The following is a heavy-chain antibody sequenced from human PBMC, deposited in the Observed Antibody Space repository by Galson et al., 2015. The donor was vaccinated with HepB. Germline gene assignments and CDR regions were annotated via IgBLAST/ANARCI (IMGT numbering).Heavy chain of an antibody. Sequence: SLRLSCATSGFTFRNYAMSWVRQAPGKGLEWVSAITPSGDNTYSADSVKGRFTISRDNSKNTLFLQMDSLRAEDTAVYYCATTLFGSGAYWTFDMWGLGTLVTVSS. CDR1: GFTFRNYA. CDR3: ATTLFGSGAYWTFDM. D-gene: IGHD2-15*01. J-gene: IGHJ3*02. V-gene: IGHV3-23*01. CDR2: ITPSGDNT.